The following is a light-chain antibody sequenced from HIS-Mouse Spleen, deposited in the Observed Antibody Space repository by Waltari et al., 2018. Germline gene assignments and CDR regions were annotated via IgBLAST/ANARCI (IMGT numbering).Light chain of an antibody. CDR2: AAS. V-gene: IGKV1-8*01. Sequence: AIRMTQSPSSLSASTGDRVTITCRASQGISSYLAWYQQKPGKAPKLLIYAASTLQSGGPSRFSGSGSGTDFTRTISCLQSEDFATYYCQQYYSYPYTFGQGTKLEIK. CDR3: QQYYSYPYT. J-gene: IGKJ2*01. CDR1: QGISSY.